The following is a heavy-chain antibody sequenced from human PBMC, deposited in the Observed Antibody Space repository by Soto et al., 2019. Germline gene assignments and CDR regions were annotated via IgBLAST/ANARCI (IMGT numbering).Heavy chain of an antibody. D-gene: IGHD6-13*01. J-gene: IGHJ4*02. CDR2: FDPEDGET. V-gene: IGHV1-24*01. CDR3: PTGIAAAGHFDY. Sequence: ASVKVSCKVSGYTLTELSMHWVRQAPGKGLEWMGGFDPEDGETIYAQKFQGRVTMTEDTSTDTAYMELSSLRSEDTAVYYCPTGIAAAGHFDYWGQGTLVTVSS. CDR1: GYTLTELS.